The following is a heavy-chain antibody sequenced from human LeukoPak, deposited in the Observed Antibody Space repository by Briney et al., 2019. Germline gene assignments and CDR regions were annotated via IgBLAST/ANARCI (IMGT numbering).Heavy chain of an antibody. CDR1: GGSFSSGSYY. V-gene: IGHV4-61*01. CDR2: IYYSGNT. D-gene: IGHD3-3*01. J-gene: IGHJ5*02. Sequence: SETLSLTCTVSGGSFSSGSYYWSWIRQPPGKGLEWIGYIYYSGNTNYNPSLKSRVTISVDTSKNQFSLKLSSMTAADTAVYYCARGSEWNSFDPWGQGTLVTVSS. CDR3: ARGSEWNSFDP.